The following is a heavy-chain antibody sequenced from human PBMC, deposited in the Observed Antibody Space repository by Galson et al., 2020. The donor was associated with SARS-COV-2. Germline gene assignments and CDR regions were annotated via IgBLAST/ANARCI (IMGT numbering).Heavy chain of an antibody. CDR2: LSGSGGSP. CDR1: GFTFSRYA. Sequence: TGGSLRLSCAASGFTFSRYAMSWVRQAPGKGLEWVSALSGSGGSPYYADSVKGRFTISRENSKNTMYLQMNSLRAEDRAVYYCAKTQTVGNACDIGGQGTMVTVS. D-gene: IGHD4-17*01. J-gene: IGHJ3*02. V-gene: IGHV3-23*01. CDR3: AKTQTVGNACDI.